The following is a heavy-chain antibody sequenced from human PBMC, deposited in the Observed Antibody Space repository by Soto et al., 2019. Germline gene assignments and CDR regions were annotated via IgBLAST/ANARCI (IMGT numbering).Heavy chain of an antibody. CDR2: ISAYNGNT. J-gene: IGHJ3*02. CDR1: GYTFTSYG. V-gene: IGHV1-18*04. D-gene: IGHD3-22*01. CDR3: ARDRSDYYDSSGYYWDDAFDI. Sequence: ASVKVSCKASGYTFTSYGISWVRQAPGQGLEWMGWISAYNGNTNYAQKLRGRVTMTTDTSTSTAYMELRSLRSDDTAVYYCARDRSDYYDSSGYYWDDAFDIWGQGTMVTVSS.